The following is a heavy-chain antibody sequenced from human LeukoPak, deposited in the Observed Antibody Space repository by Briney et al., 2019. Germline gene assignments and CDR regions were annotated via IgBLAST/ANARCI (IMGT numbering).Heavy chain of an antibody. J-gene: IGHJ5*01. CDR3: ALAPNSNWFDF. CDR1: GDSISNFY. V-gene: IGHV4-59*03. D-gene: IGHD5-24*01. CDR2: IHYSGSS. Sequence: PSETLSLTCTVSGDSISNFYWNWIRQSPGKGLEWIGNIHYSGSSVYNPSLKSRGTISIDTSRKQFSLKLNSVTAADTAVYFCALAPNSNWFDFWGPGTLVTVSS.